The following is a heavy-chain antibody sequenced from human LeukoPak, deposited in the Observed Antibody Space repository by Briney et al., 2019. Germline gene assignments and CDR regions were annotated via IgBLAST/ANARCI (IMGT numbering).Heavy chain of an antibody. CDR2: ISSSGSPI. D-gene: IGHD3-10*01. V-gene: IGHV3-48*03. J-gene: IGHJ4*02. CDR1: GFTFSSYE. Sequence: GGSLRLSCAASGFTFSSYEMNWVRQAPGKGLEWVSYISSSGSPIYYADSVKGRFTISRDNAKNSLYLQMNSLRAEDTAVYYCARDLGDITMVRGDADYWGQGTLVTVSS. CDR3: ARDLGDITMVRGDADY.